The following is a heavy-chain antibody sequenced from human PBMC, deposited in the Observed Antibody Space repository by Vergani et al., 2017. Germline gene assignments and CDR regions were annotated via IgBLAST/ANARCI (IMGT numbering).Heavy chain of an antibody. D-gene: IGHD6-6*01. CDR3: ARWGLAARPFPTLD. J-gene: IGHJ4*02. CDR2: IYYSGST. V-gene: IGHV4-59*01. CDR1: GGSISSYY. Sequence: QVRLQESGPGLVKPSETLSLTCTVSGGSISSYYWSWIRQPPGKGLEWIGYIYYSGSTNYNPSLKSRVTISVDTSKNQFSLKLSSVTAADTAVYYCARWGLAARPFPTLDWGQGTLVTVSS.